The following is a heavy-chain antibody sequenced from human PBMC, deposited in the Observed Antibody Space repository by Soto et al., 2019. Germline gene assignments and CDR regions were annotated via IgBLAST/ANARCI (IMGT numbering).Heavy chain of an antibody. CDR3: ARDQGSPTGYGMDV. D-gene: IGHD3-9*01. CDR1: GGSISSYY. Sequence: SETLSLTCTVSGGSISSYYWSWIRQPPGKGLEWIGYIYYSGSTNYNPSLKSRVTITVDTSKNQFSLKLSSVTAADTAVYYCARDQGSPTGYGMDVWGQGTTVTVSS. J-gene: IGHJ6*02. V-gene: IGHV4-59*01. CDR2: IYYSGST.